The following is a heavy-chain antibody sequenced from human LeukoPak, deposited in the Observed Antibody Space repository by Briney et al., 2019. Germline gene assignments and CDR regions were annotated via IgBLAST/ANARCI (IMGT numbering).Heavy chain of an antibody. CDR1: GGSISSGSYY. CDR2: IYTSGST. V-gene: IGHV4-61*02. Sequence: SETLSLTCTVSGGSISSGSYYWSWIRQPAGKGLEWIGRIYTSGSTNYNPSLKSRVTISVDTSKNQFSLKLSSVTAADTAVYYCAGLNYYDSSGEPDYWGQGTLVTVSS. J-gene: IGHJ4*02. D-gene: IGHD3-22*01. CDR3: AGLNYYDSSGEPDY.